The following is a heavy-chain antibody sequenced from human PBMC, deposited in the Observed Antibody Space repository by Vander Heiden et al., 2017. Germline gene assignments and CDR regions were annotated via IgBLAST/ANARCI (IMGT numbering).Heavy chain of an antibody. V-gene: IGHV3-23*01. CDR1: GFTFSSYA. CDR2: ISGSGGST. D-gene: IGHD6-19*01. J-gene: IGHJ4*02. Sequence: EVQLLESGGGLVQPGGSLRLCCAASGFTFSSYAMSWVRQAPGKGLEWVSAISGSGGSTYYADSVKGRFTISRDNSKNTLYLQMNSLRAEDTAVYYCAKADSSGWQLDYWGQGTLVTVSS. CDR3: AKADSSGWQLDY.